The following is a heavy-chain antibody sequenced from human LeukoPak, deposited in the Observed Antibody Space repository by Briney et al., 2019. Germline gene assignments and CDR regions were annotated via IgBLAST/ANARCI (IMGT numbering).Heavy chain of an antibody. V-gene: IGHV3-9*01. CDR3: AKGGKATITTHLGY. CDR1: GFTFDDYA. J-gene: IGHJ4*02. D-gene: IGHD5-24*01. CDR2: IDWNGGNV. Sequence: QPGRSLRLSCAATGFTFDDYAMHWVRQVPGKGLKWVSGIDWNGGNVVYADSVKGRFTISRDNAKNSLYLQMNSLRAEDKALYYCAKGGKATITTHLGYWGQGTLVTVSS.